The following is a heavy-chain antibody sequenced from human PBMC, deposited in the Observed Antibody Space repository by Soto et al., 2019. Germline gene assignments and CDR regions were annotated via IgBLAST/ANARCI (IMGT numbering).Heavy chain of an antibody. J-gene: IGHJ4*02. CDR1: GYTFTGYY. CDR3: VKGRAALLWFGELPTTGGPFDS. D-gene: IGHD3-10*01. Sequence: ASVKVSCKASGYTFTGYYMHWVRQAPGQGLEWMGWINPNSGGTNYAQKFQGWVTMTRDTLYLQMSSLRTEDTAVYYCVKGRAALLWFGELPTTGGPFDSWGQGTLVTVSS. CDR2: INPNSGGT. V-gene: IGHV1-2*04.